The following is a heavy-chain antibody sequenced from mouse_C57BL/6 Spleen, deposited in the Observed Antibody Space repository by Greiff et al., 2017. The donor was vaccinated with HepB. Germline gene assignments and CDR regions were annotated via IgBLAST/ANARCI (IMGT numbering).Heavy chain of an antibody. CDR3: ARTYYSKGNYFDD. J-gene: IGHJ2*01. V-gene: IGHV1-80*01. Sequence: QVQLQQSGAELVKPGASVKISCKASGYAFSSYWMNWVKQRPGKGLEWIGQIYPGDGDTNYNGKFKGKATLTAAQSSSPAYLQRSSLTSEDSAVYVWARTYYSKGNYFDDWGQGTTRRVSS. D-gene: IGHD2-5*01. CDR1: GYAFSSYW. CDR2: IYPGDGDT.